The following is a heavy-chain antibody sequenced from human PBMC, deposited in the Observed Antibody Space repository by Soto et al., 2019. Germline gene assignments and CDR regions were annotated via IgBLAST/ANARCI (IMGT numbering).Heavy chain of an antibody. V-gene: IGHV1-18*04. J-gene: IGHJ6*02. Sequence: QVQLVQSGAEVKKPGASVKVSCKASGYTFTSYGISWVRQAPGQGLEWMGWISAYNGNTNYAQKLQGRVTMTTDTPTSTAYMELRSLRSDDTAVYYCASPLTTRSVASYYYYGMDVWGPGTTVTVSS. CDR3: ASPLTTRSVASYYYYGMDV. CDR1: GYTFTSYG. D-gene: IGHD4-17*01. CDR2: ISAYNGNT.